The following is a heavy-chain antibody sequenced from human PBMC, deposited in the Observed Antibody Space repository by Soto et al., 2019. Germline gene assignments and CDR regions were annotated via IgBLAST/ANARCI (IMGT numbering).Heavy chain of an antibody. CDR1: GLTCNSYA. CDR2: ISGSAGST. Sequence: VGSLRHSCAASGLTCNSYAMSWVRQATGKGPDWVSTISGSAGSTYYADSVKGRFTISRDNSKNTLYLQMNSLRAEDTAVYYCAKDSSSWSYNWFDPWGQGTLVTVSS. J-gene: IGHJ5*02. V-gene: IGHV3-23*01. CDR3: AKDSSSWSYNWFDP. D-gene: IGHD6-13*01.